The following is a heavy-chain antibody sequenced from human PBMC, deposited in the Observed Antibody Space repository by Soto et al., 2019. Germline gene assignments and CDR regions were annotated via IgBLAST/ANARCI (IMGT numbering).Heavy chain of an antibody. V-gene: IGHV3-30-3*01. Sequence: GSLRLSCAASGFTFSSYAMHWVRQAPGKGLEWVAVISYDGSNKYYADSVKGRFTISRDNSKNTLYLQMNSLRAEDTAVYYCAREGVGTAMVTYYYYGMDVWGQGTTVTVSS. D-gene: IGHD5-18*01. CDR2: ISYDGSNK. J-gene: IGHJ6*02. CDR1: GFTFSSYA. CDR3: AREGVGTAMVTYYYYGMDV.